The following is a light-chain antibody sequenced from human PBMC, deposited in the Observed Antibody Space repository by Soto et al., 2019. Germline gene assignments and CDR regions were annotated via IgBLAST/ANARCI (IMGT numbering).Light chain of an antibody. Sequence: EIVITDSPATLSVYPGERATLSCRASHSVSSYLAWYQQKPGQAPRLLIYGASSRATGIPDRFSGSGSGTDFTLTISRLEPEDFAVYYCHQYGSSLPITFGQGTRLEIK. CDR3: HQYGSSLPIT. J-gene: IGKJ5*01. CDR2: GAS. CDR1: HSVSSY. V-gene: IGKV3-20*01.